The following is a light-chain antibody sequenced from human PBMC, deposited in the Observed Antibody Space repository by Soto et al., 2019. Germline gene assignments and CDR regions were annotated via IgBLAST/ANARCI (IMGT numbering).Light chain of an antibody. V-gene: IGKV3-11*01. CDR1: QSVSVH. Sequence: EIVLTQSPGTLSLSPWERATLSCRASQSVSVHLAWYQQKPGQAPRLLIYDASNRATGIPARFSGSGSGTDFTLTISSLEPEDFAVYHCVQRTTWPWTCGQGSKVELK. CDR3: VQRTTWPWT. CDR2: DAS. J-gene: IGKJ1*01.